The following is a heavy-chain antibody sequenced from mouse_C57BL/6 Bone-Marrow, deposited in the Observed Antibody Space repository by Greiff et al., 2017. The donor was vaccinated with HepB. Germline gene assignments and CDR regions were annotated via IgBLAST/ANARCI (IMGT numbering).Heavy chain of an antibody. CDR3: AIEVGSTMITNYCDY. Sequence: QVQLQQPGAELVRPGSSVKLSCKASGYTFTSYWMHWVKQRPIQGLEWIGNIDPSDSETHYNQKFKDKATLTVDQSSSTAYMQLSSLTSEGSAVYVCAIEVGSTMITNYCDYWGRGTALTVSS. J-gene: IGHJ2*01. V-gene: IGHV1-52*01. CDR1: GYTFTSYW. D-gene: IGHD2-4*01. CDR2: IDPSDSET.